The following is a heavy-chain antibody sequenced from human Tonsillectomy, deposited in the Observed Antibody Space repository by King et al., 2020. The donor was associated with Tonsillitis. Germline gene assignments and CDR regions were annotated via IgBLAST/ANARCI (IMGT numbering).Heavy chain of an antibody. CDR3: ARGGSVKAWHLDY. Sequence: QLVQSGAEVKKPVASVKVSCKASGYTFTGYYMHWVRQAPGQGLEWMGRINSNRGGTNYAQKFQGRVTMTRDTSIRTAYMELSSLRSDDTAVYYCARGGSVKAWHLDYWGQGTLVTVSS. D-gene: IGHD2/OR15-2a*01. CDR1: GYTFTGYY. CDR2: INSNRGGT. J-gene: IGHJ4*02. V-gene: IGHV1-2*06.